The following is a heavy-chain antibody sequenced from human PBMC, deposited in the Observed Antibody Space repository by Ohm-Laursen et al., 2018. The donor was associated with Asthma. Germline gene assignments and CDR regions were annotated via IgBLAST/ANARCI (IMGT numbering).Heavy chain of an antibody. D-gene: IGHD1-14*01. CDR1: GFTFRSYA. CDR2: GGSYYDGGLK. CDR3: ARVGIYYYGMDV. J-gene: IGHJ6*02. Sequence: SLRLSCAASGFTFRSYAMHWVRQAPGKGLEWVAVGGSYYDGGLKYYADSVNGRFTVSRDDSKNTLYLQMNSLRAEDTAVYYCARVGIYYYGMDVWGQGTTVTVSS. V-gene: IGHV3-30-3*01.